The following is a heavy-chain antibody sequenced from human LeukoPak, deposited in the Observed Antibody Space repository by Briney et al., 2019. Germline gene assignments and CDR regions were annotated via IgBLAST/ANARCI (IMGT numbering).Heavy chain of an antibody. CDR1: GFTVSGDY. CDR3: AKGRGWEASYYYYYMDV. D-gene: IGHD1-26*01. CDR2: LYLGGNT. Sequence: PGGSLRLSCAASGFTVSGDYLSWVRQAPGKGLEWVSVLYLGGNTYYADSVKGRFTISRDNSKNTLYLQMNSLRAEDTAVYYCAKGRGWEASYYYYYMDVWGKGTTVTISS. J-gene: IGHJ6*03. V-gene: IGHV3-66*01.